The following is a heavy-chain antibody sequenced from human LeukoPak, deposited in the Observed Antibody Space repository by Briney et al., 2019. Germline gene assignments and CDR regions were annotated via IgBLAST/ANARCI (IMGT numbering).Heavy chain of an antibody. CDR2: INPKSGGT. Sequence: ASVKVSCKASGYTFSDYYIHWVRQAPGQGLEWMGWINPKSGGTNSAERFQGRVTMTRDTSISTAYMELSSLRSEDTAVYYCARASQDIVVVVASGDYYYYYYMDVWGKGTTVTISS. V-gene: IGHV1-2*02. CDR1: GYTFSDYY. J-gene: IGHJ6*03. D-gene: IGHD2-15*01. CDR3: ARASQDIVVVVASGDYYYYYYMDV.